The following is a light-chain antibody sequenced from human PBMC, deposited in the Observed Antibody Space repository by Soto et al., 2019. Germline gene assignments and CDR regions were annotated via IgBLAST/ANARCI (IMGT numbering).Light chain of an antibody. Sequence: EIVLTQSPGTLSLSPGERATLSCRASQSVSSYLAWYQQKPGQAPRLLIYDASRRATGIPDRFGGSGSGTDFSLTISRLEADDFAVYYCLQYGASPYTFGQGTKVDIK. CDR1: QSVSSY. V-gene: IGKV3-20*01. CDR3: LQYGASPYT. CDR2: DAS. J-gene: IGKJ2*01.